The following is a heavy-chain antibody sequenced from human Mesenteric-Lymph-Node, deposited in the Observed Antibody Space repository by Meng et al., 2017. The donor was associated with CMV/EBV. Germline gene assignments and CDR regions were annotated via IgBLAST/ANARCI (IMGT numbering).Heavy chain of an antibody. CDR2: IRYDGSDQ. CDR3: AKCDREGYYSSPMDV. Sequence: GGSLRLSCAVYGGSFSGYYWSWIRQPPGKGLEWVAFIRYDGSDQYYVDSVKGRCTISRDNSKNTLYLQMNSLRAEDTAVYYCAKCDREGYYSSPMDVWGQGTPVTVSS. V-gene: IGHV3-30*02. CDR1: GGSFSGYY. D-gene: IGHD3-10*01. J-gene: IGHJ6*02.